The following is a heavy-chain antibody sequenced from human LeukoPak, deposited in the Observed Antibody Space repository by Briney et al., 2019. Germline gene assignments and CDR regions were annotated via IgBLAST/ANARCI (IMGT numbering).Heavy chain of an antibody. CDR1: GFTFTAYA. V-gene: IGHV3-33*01. Sequence: GGSLRLSCAASGFTFTAYAMHWVRQAPGMGLDWVASIWYDGSETHYADSVKGRFTISRDNPKNTLDLQVNSLRVEDAAAYYCARGNEDAFDIWGQGTMVTVSS. CDR2: IWYDGSET. CDR3: ARGNEDAFDI. J-gene: IGHJ3*02.